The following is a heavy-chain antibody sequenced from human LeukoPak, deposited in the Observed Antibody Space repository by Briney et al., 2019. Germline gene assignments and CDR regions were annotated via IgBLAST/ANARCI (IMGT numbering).Heavy chain of an antibody. D-gene: IGHD4-17*01. CDR3: AKDDYGDCMDY. J-gene: IGHJ4*02. CDR1: GFIFSSYG. V-gene: IGHV3-30*02. Sequence: GGSLRLSCAASGFIFSSYGMHWVRQAPGKGLEWVSFIRYDEGNKYYADSVKGRFTISRDNSKNTLYLQMNSLRAEDTAVYYCAKDDYGDCMDYWGQGTLVTVSS. CDR2: IRYDEGNK.